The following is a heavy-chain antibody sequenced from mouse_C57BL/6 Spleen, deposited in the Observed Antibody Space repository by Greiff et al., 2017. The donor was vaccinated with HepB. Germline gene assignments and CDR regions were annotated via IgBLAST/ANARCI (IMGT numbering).Heavy chain of an antibody. Sequence: EVMLVESGGGLVQPGGSMKLSCAASGFTFSDAWMDWVRQSPEKGLEWVAEIRNKANNHATYYAESVKGRFTISRDDSKSSVYLQMNSLRAEDTGIYYCTRRYYDYDDYFDYWGQGTTLTVSS. CDR3: TRRYYDYDDYFDY. CDR2: IRNKANNHAT. J-gene: IGHJ2*01. D-gene: IGHD2-4*01. V-gene: IGHV6-6*01. CDR1: GFTFSDAW.